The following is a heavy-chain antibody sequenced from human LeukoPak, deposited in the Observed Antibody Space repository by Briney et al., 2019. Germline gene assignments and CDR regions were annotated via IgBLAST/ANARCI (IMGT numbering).Heavy chain of an antibody. CDR3: RSYSSTWRSPFDY. Sequence: SETLSLTCTVSGSSIGRSSYYWGWIRQPPGKGLEWIGSIYYSGSTDYNPSLKSRVTISVDTPKNQFSLKLSSVTAADTAVYCARSYSSTWRSPFDYWGQGILVSVSS. CDR1: GSSIGRSSYY. J-gene: IGHJ4*02. CDR2: IYYSGST. D-gene: IGHD6-13*01. V-gene: IGHV4-39*07.